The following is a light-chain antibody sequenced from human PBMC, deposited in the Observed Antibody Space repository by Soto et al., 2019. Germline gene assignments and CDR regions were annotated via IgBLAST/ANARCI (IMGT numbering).Light chain of an antibody. V-gene: IGKV3-11*01. J-gene: IGKJ1*01. CDR3: QQYTAWPPWT. Sequence: EIVLTQSPATLSLSPGERATLSCRASQTVSSYLAWYQQRSGQAPRLLIYAASKRATGIPARFSGSGSGTDFTLTISSLEPEDFAVYYCQQYTAWPPWTFGQGTKVGIK. CDR1: QTVSSY. CDR2: AAS.